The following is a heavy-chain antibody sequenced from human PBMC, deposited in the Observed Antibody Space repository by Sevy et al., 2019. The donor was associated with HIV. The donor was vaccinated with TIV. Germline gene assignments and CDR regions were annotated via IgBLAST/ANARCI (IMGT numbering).Heavy chain of an antibody. CDR3: ARDHGYCSGGSCYSGGY. Sequence: GGSLRLSCSASGFTFSSYTMIWVRQAPGRGLEWVSASSGTGSCIYYADSVKDRFTISRDNAKNLLYLQMNSLRAEDTAVYYCARDHGYCSGGSCYSGGYWGQGTLVTVSS. J-gene: IGHJ4*02. V-gene: IGHV3-21*06. CDR2: SSGTGSCI. D-gene: IGHD2-15*01. CDR1: GFTFSSYT.